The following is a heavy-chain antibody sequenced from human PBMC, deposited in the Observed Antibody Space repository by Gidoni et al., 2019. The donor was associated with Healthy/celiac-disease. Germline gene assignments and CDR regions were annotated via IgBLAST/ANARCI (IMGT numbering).Heavy chain of an antibody. D-gene: IGHD3-10*01. J-gene: IGHJ4*02. Sequence: QVQLVESGGGVVQPGRSLRLSCAASGFTFSSYGLHWFRQAPGKGLEWWAVIWYYGSNKYYADSVKGRFTISRDNSKNTLYLQMNSLRAEDTAVYYCARGRRFGEFDYWGQGTLVTVSA. CDR3: ARGRRFGEFDY. V-gene: IGHV3-33*01. CDR2: IWYYGSNK. CDR1: GFTFSSYG.